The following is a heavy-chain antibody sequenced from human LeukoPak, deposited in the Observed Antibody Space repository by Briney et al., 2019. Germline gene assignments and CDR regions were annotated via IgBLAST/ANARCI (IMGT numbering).Heavy chain of an antibody. CDR3: AKDLSGWLQLPHFDY. Sequence: GKSLTLSCAPSGLTFDDYAMHWVRQAQGNGREWVSGISRNSGNIDYAVSVKGRITISRDNAKNSLYLQMNSLRAEDTALYYCAKDLSGWLQLPHFDYWGQGTLVTVSS. V-gene: IGHV3-9*01. D-gene: IGHD5-24*01. CDR1: GLTFDDYA. CDR2: ISRNSGNI. J-gene: IGHJ4*02.